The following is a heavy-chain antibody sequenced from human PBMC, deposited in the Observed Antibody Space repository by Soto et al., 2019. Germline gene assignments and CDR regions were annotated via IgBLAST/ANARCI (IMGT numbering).Heavy chain of an antibody. J-gene: IGHJ4*02. D-gene: IGHD6-13*01. V-gene: IGHV1-2*02. CDR3: ARGGSWYVF. CDR2: ISNSGGT. Sequence: GASVKVSCKASGFPFTGHYIHWLRQAPGQGFEWMGWISNSGGTNYAQKFQGRATMTRDTSITTAYMELTGLKSDDTAAYYCARGGSWYVFWGQGTLVTVSS. CDR1: GFPFTGHY.